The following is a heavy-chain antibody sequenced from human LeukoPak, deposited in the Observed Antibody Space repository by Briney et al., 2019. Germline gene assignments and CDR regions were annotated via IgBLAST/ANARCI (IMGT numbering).Heavy chain of an antibody. V-gene: IGHV4-59*01. J-gene: IGHJ4*02. Sequence: SETLSLTCAVYGGPIISYYWSWLRQPPGKELEWIGDISYSGGTIYKDSLKGRVTISVDTSKNQFSLKVNSVTAADTAVYYCARQKLYFAPPMGFDYWGQGSLVTVSS. D-gene: IGHD3-9*01. CDR3: ARQKLYFAPPMGFDY. CDR1: GGPIISYY. CDR2: ISYSGGT.